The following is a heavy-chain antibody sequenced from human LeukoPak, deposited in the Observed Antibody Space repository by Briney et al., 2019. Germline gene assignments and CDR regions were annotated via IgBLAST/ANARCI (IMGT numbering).Heavy chain of an antibody. J-gene: IGHJ4*02. CDR2: IRYDGSNK. D-gene: IGHD3-22*01. Sequence: PGGSLRLSCAASGFTFSSYAMSWVRQAPGKGLEWVAFIRYDGSNKYYADSVKGRFTISRDNSKNTLYLQMNGLRAEDTAVYYCATDGKLGYYDTSGFFPDYWGQGTLVTVSS. CDR3: ATDGKLGYYDTSGFFPDY. CDR1: GFTFSSYA. V-gene: IGHV3-30*02.